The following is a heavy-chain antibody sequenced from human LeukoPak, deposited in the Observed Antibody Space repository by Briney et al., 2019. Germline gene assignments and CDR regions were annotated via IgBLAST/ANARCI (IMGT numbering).Heavy chain of an antibody. CDR1: GGSISDNY. D-gene: IGHD3-10*01. Sequence: SETLSLTCTVSGGSISDNYWSWIRQPPGKGPEWIGYAYYSGHTNYNSSLKSRVTMSLDTSKSQFSLRLSSVTAADTAVYFCARRVLLLWFGELSPNWFDPWGQGTLVTVSS. J-gene: IGHJ5*02. CDR3: ARRVLLLWFGELSPNWFDP. CDR2: AYYSGHT. V-gene: IGHV4-59*08.